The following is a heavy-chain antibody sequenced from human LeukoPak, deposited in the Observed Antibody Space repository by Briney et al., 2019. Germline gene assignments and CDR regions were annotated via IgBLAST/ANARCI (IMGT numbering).Heavy chain of an antibody. J-gene: IGHJ5*02. V-gene: IGHV1-69*04. Sequence: SVNVSCKASGYRFKTYGISWVRQAPGQGLEWMGRIIPILGIANYAQKFQGRVTITADKSTSTAYMELSSLRSEDTAVYYCARDVGVYGSGSYYNAWGQGTLVTVSS. CDR1: GYRFKTYG. D-gene: IGHD3-10*01. CDR2: IIPILGIA. CDR3: ARDVGVYGSGSYYNA.